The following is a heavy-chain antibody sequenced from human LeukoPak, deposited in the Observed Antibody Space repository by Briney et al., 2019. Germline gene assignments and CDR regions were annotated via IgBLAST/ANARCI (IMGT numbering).Heavy chain of an antibody. V-gene: IGHV3-48*01. Sequence: GGSLRLPCAASGFTFSSYSMNWVRQAPGRGLEWVSYISGSSQPIYYADSVKGRFTISRDNAKNSLYLQMNSLRAEDTAVYYCARDYSYGFLNWGQGTLVTVSS. CDR2: ISGSSQPI. D-gene: IGHD5-18*01. CDR1: GFTFSSYS. J-gene: IGHJ4*02. CDR3: ARDYSYGFLN.